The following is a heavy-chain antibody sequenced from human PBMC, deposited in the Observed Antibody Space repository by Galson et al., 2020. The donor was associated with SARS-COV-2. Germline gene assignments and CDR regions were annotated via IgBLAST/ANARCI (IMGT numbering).Heavy chain of an antibody. CDR1: GYTFTGYY. V-gene: IGHV1-2*02. Sequence: GESLKISCKASGYTFTGYYMHWVRQAPGQGLEWMGWINPNSGGTNYAQKFQGRVTMTRDTSISTAYMELSRLRSDDTAVYYCARHTSEYFDWLSITRVEAFDIWGQGTMVTVSS. CDR2: INPNSGGT. J-gene: IGHJ3*02. CDR3: ARHTSEYFDWLSITRVEAFDI. D-gene: IGHD3-9*01.